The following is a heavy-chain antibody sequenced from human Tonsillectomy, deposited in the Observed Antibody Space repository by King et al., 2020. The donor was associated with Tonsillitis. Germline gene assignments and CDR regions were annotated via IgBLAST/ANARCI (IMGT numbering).Heavy chain of an antibody. CDR1: GGSISSGGYY. D-gene: IGHD4-17*01. CDR3: ARDGSNGDYLRTTGCDI. J-gene: IGHJ3*02. Sequence: VQLQESGPGLVKPSQTLSLTCTDSGGSISSGGYYWTWIRQHPGKGLEWIGYVYSSGSTNYSPSLKSRVSISVDTSKNQFSLRLSSVTAADTAVYYCARDGSNGDYLRTTGCDIWGLGTMVTVSS. V-gene: IGHV4-31*03. CDR2: VYSSGST.